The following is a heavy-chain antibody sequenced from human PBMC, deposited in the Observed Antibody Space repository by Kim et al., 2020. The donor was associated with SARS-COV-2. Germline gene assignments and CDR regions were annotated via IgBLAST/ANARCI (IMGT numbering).Heavy chain of an antibody. CDR1: GFTFSSYG. V-gene: IGHV3-23*01. CDR3: AKDVGYRGCNFHFGAD. D-gene: IGHD3-16*01. CDR2: ISSSGGYT. J-gene: IGHJ4*02. Sequence: GGSLRLSCATSGFTFSSYGMNWVRQAPGKGLEWVSAISSSGGYTFYADSVKGRFSISRDNSKKTLYLQMNSLRVEDTAIYYCAKDVGYRGCNFHFGADWGQGTLVTVSS.